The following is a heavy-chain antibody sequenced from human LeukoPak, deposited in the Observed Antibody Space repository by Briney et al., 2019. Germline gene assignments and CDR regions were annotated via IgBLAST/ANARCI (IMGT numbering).Heavy chain of an antibody. Sequence: SVKVSCKXSGGTFSSYAISWVRQAPGQGLEWMGRIIPIFGTANYAQKFQGRVTITTDESTSTAYMELSSLRSEDTAVYYCARDSVTTEGVFDYWGQGTLVTVSS. CDR1: GGTFSSYA. D-gene: IGHD4-17*01. CDR3: ARDSVTTEGVFDY. V-gene: IGHV1-69*05. J-gene: IGHJ4*02. CDR2: IIPIFGTA.